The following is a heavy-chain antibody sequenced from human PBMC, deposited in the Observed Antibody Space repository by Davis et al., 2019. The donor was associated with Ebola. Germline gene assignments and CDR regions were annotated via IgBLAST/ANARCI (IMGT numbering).Heavy chain of an antibody. D-gene: IGHD6-6*01. J-gene: IGHJ6*02. CDR2: ISAYNGNT. CDR3: ARGKHSSSSGLGLFYYYYYGMDV. Sequence: AASVKVSCKASGYTFTSYGISWVRQAPGQGLEWMGWISAYNGNTNYAQKFQGWVTMTRDTSISTAYMELSSLRSEDTAVYYCARGKHSSSSGLGLFYYYYYGMDVWGQGTTVTVSS. V-gene: IGHV1-18*01. CDR1: GYTFTSYG.